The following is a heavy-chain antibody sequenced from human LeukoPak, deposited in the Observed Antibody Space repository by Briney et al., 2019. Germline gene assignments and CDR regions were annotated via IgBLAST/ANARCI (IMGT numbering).Heavy chain of an antibody. CDR1: GYTFTGYY. CDR3: ARVANWGSSPIDY. V-gene: IGHV1-2*02. J-gene: IGHJ4*02. Sequence: RASVKVSCKASGYTFTGYYMHWVRQAPGQGLEWMGWINPNSGGTNYAQKFQGRVTMTRDTSISTAYMELSRLRSDDTAVYYCARVANWGSSPIDYWGQGTLVTVSS. D-gene: IGHD7-27*01. CDR2: INPNSGGT.